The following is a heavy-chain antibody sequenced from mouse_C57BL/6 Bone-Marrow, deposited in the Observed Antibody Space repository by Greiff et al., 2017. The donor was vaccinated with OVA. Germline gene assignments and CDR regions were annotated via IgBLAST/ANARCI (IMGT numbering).Heavy chain of an antibody. V-gene: IGHV1-55*01. Sequence: QVQLQQPGAELVKPGASVQMSCKASGYTFTSYWLTWVQQRPGHGLAWIGDIYPGSGSTNYNEKFKSKATLTVDTSSSTAYMQLSSLTSEDSAVYYCAKSYGSSFDYWGQGTTLTVSS. D-gene: IGHD1-1*01. CDR1: GYTFTSYW. CDR2: IYPGSGST. CDR3: AKSYGSSFDY. J-gene: IGHJ2*01.